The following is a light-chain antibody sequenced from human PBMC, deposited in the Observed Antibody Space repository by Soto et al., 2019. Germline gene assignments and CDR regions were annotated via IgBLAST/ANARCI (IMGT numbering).Light chain of an antibody. CDR2: DAS. CDR1: QGVSGS. Sequence: EIVLTQSPATLSLSPGERATLSCRASQGVSGSLAWYQQKPDQAPRLLIYDASNRATGIPARFSGSGSGTDFTLTISSLEPEDFAVYYCQQRSNWRLTFGGGTKVEIK. CDR3: QQRSNWRLT. J-gene: IGKJ4*01. V-gene: IGKV3-11*01.